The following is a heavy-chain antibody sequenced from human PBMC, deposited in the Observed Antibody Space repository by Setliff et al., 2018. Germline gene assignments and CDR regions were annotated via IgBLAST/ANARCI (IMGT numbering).Heavy chain of an antibody. V-gene: IGHV4-59*12. CDR1: GGSISDYY. D-gene: IGHD1-1*01. J-gene: IGHJ4*02. CDR2: IYYGGNT. CDR3: ARVRNTQNGFFDY. Sequence: SETLSLTCTVSGGSISDYYWSWIRQAPGKGLEWIGYIYYGGNTYYNPSLNSRLTISVDTSKNQFSLRLTSVTAADTAIYYCARVRNTQNGFFDYWSQGTLVTVSS.